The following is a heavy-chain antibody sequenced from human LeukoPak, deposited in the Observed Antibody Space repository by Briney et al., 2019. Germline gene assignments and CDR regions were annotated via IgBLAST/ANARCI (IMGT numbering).Heavy chain of an antibody. CDR3: ARVYSNFWFDP. CDR1: GFTFSTSW. J-gene: IGHJ5*02. V-gene: IGHV3-74*01. CDR2: ISSDGITT. D-gene: IGHD4-11*01. Sequence: PGGSLRRSCATSGFTFSTSWMHWVRQAPGEGLVWVSRISSDGITTTYADSVKGRFTISRDNSKNTVFLQMDSLRADDSAVYYCARVYSNFWFDPWGQGTLVTVSS.